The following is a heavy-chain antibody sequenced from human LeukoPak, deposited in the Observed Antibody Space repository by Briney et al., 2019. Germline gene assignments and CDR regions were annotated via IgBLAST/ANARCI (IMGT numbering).Heavy chain of an antibody. D-gene: IGHD2-15*01. V-gene: IGHV4-39*01. Sequence: SETLSLTCTVSGGSISSSSYYWGWIRQPPGKGLEWIGSIYYSGSTYYNPSLKSRVTISVDTSKNQFSLKLSSVAAADTAVYYCARHPLVVAATNYYYYGMGVWGQGTTVTVSS. CDR3: ARHPLVVAATNYYYYGMGV. J-gene: IGHJ6*02. CDR2: IYYSGST. CDR1: GGSISSSSYY.